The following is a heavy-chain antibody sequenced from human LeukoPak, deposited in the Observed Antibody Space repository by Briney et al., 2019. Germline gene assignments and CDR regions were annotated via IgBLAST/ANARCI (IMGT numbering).Heavy chain of an antibody. Sequence: PSETLSLTCTVSGGSINSGGYYWSWIRQPPGKGLEWIGYIYYSGSTYYNPSLKSRVTISVDTSKNQFSLKLSSVTAADTAVYYCARAQTYFRGVMGDAFDIWGQETMVTVSS. V-gene: IGHV4-30-4*08. J-gene: IGHJ3*02. CDR1: GGSINSGGYY. CDR3: ARAQTYFRGVMGDAFDI. D-gene: IGHD3-10*01. CDR2: IYYSGST.